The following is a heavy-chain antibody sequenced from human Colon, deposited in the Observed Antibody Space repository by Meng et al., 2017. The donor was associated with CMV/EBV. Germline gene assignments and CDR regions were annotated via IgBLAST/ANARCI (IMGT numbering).Heavy chain of an antibody. CDR1: GFPFSLFT. Sequence: GESLKISSAASGFPFSLFTMIWVRQAPGKGLEWVSSISPSGEYIHYADSLKGRFTISRDNTNNSLYLQMNNLSAGDTATYFCARDFKSGRPWGQGTLVTVSS. CDR2: ISPSGEYI. J-gene: IGHJ5*02. CDR3: ARDFKSGRP. V-gene: IGHV3-21*06.